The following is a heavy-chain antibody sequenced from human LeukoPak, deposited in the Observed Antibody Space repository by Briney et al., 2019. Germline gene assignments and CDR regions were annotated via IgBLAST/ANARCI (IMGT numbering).Heavy chain of an antibody. V-gene: IGHV4-39*01. Sequence: SETLSLTCTVSSDSISSTYYYWGRIRQSPDKGLEWIGTFHYSGSNYYNPSLKSRITLSVDTSKNQFSLSLISVTAADTAVYFCARQATFGYAYAYYFDLWGLGTLVTVSS. CDR1: SDSISSTYYY. CDR3: ARQATFGYAYAYYFDL. J-gene: IGHJ4*02. CDR2: FHYSGSN. D-gene: IGHD3-16*01.